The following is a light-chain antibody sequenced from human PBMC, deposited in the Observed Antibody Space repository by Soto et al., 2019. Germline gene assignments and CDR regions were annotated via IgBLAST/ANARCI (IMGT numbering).Light chain of an antibody. CDR2: GAS. Sequence: IVLTQSPAPLSVSPGERAPLSFRASRSVSSNLAWYQQKPGQAPRLLIYGASTRPTGIPARFSGSGSGTEFTLTISSPQSEDFAVYYCQQYNNWPLTFGGGTKV. CDR3: QQYNNWPLT. V-gene: IGKV3-15*01. CDR1: RSVSSN. J-gene: IGKJ4*01.